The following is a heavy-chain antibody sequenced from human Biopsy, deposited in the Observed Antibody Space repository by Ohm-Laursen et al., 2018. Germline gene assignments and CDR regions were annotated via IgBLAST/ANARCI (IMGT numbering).Heavy chain of an antibody. CDR2: INQSGST. J-gene: IGHJ6*02. CDR3: ARGSGYFKLDV. CDR1: GGSFSDYF. V-gene: IGHV4-34*01. Sequence: GTLSLTCAVYGGSFSDYFWNWIRQPPGKGLEWIGEINQSGSTKYNPSLKRRATLSADPSNSQFSLRLTSVTAADTAIYYCARGSGYFKLDVWGQGTTVTVSS. D-gene: IGHD5-12*01.